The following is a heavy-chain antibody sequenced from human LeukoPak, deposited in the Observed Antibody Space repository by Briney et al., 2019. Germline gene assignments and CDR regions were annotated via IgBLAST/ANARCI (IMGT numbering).Heavy chain of an antibody. V-gene: IGHV1-8*03. D-gene: IGHD3-10*01. CDR3: ARGYYGSGGPYYFDY. J-gene: IGHJ4*02. CDR2: MNPNSGNT. Sequence: GASVKVSCKASGYTFTSYDINWVRQATGQGLEWMGWMNPNSGNTGYAQKFQGRVTITRNTSISTAYMELSSLRSEDTAVYYCARGYYGSGGPYYFDYWGQGTLVTVSS. CDR1: GYTFTSYD.